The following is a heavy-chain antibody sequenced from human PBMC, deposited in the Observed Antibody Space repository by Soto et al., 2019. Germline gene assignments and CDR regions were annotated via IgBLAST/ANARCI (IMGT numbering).Heavy chain of an antibody. CDR1: GYTFTSYA. V-gene: IGHV1-3*01. D-gene: IGHD6-19*01. Sequence: ASVKVSSKASGYTFTSYAMHWLRQAPGPRLEWMGWINAGNGNTKYSQKFQGRVTITRDTSASTAYMELSSLRSEDTAVYYCARVYSSGWYWFDPWGQGTLVTVS. CDR2: INAGNGNT. CDR3: ARVYSSGWYWFDP. J-gene: IGHJ5*02.